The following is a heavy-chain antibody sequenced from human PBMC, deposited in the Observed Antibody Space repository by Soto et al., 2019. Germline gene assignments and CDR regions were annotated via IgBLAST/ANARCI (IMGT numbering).Heavy chain of an antibody. CDR3: AKDRWLGGYVTFDY. Sequence: GGSLRLSCAASGFTFDDYAMHWVRQAPGKGLEWVSGISWNSGSIGYADSVKGRFTISRDNAKNSLYLQMNSLRAEDTALYYCAKDRWLGGYVTFDYWGQGTLVTVSS. J-gene: IGHJ4*02. D-gene: IGHD5-12*01. V-gene: IGHV3-9*01. CDR1: GFTFDDYA. CDR2: ISWNSGSI.